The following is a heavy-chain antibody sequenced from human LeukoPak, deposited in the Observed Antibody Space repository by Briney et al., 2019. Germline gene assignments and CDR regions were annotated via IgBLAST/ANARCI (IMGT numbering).Heavy chain of an antibody. J-gene: IGHJ3*02. CDR3: ATLSDYRGSRPFDI. D-gene: IGHD4-23*01. CDR2: ISGYNGNT. CDR1: GYTFTSYG. V-gene: IGHV1-18*01. Sequence: GASVKVSRKASGYTFTSYGISWVRQAPGQGLEWMGWISGYNGNTNYAQKLQGRVTMTTDTSTSTAFMELRSLTSDDTAVYYCATLSDYRGSRPFDIWGQGTMVTVSS.